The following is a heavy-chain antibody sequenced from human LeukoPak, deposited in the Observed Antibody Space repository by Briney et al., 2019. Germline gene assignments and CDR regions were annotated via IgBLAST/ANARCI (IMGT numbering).Heavy chain of an antibody. V-gene: IGHV1-46*01. CDR3: ARSIKGATRRAEEGAFDI. J-gene: IGHJ3*02. D-gene: IGHD5-12*01. CDR1: GYTFTGYY. Sequence: ASVKVSCKASGYTFTGYYIHWVRQAPGQGLEWMGLINPSGGSTSYAQKFQGRVTMTRDMSTSTVYMELSSLRSEDTAVYYCARSIKGATRRAEEGAFDIWGQGTMVTVSS. CDR2: INPSGGST.